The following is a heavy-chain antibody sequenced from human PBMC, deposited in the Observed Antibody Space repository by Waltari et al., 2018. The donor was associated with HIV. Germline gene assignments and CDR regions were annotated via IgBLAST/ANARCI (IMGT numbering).Heavy chain of an antibody. D-gene: IGHD3-10*01. V-gene: IGHV3-48*03. CDR2: INSNSGTI. J-gene: IGHJ3*02. CDR3: ARDDLNVRRAFDI. CDR1: GFPFFHYA. Sequence: EQLVESGGGLVRPGGSLRLSCVASGFPFFHYAFNWVRQAPGKGLEWSSYINSNSGTICYADSVKGRFTISRDNAKSSLYLQMRNLTGEDTAVYYCARDDLNVRRAFDIWGQGTMVTVSS.